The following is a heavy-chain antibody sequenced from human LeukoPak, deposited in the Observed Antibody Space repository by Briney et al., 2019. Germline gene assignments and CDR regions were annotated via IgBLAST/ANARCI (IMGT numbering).Heavy chain of an antibody. J-gene: IGHJ4*02. CDR2: ISFDESNK. D-gene: IGHD3-22*01. V-gene: IGHV3-30*18. CDR3: AKASSPSSGCITY. Sequence: GGSLRLSCAASGFTFNSYGMHWVRQAPGKGLEWVAVISFDESNKFYADSVKGRFTISRDNSKDTLYLQMNSLRAEDTAIYYCAKASSPSSGCITYWGQGTLVTVSS. CDR1: GFTFNSYG.